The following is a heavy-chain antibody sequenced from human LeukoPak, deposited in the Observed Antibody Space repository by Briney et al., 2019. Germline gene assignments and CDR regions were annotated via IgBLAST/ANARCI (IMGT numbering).Heavy chain of an antibody. V-gene: IGHV4-34*01. Sequence: SETLSLTCAVYGGSFSGYYWSWIRQPPGKGLEWIGEINHSGSTNYNPSLKSRVTISVDTSKNQFSLKLSSVTAADTAVYYCARDHGYFGMDVWGQGTMVTISS. CDR2: INHSGST. CDR1: GGSFSGYY. CDR3: ARDHGYFGMDV. J-gene: IGHJ6*02.